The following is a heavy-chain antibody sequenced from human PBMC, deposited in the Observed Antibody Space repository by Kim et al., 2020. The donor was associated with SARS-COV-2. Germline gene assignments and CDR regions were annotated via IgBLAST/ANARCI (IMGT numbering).Heavy chain of an antibody. Sequence: GGSLRLSCAASGFTFSNAWMSWVRQAPGKGLEWVGRIKSKTDGGTTDYAAPVKGRFTISRDDSKNTLYLQMNSLKTEDTAVYYCTTESFDWLSVIWGDYYGMDVWGQGTTVTVSS. V-gene: IGHV3-15*01. CDR3: TTESFDWLSVIWGDYYGMDV. D-gene: IGHD3-9*01. J-gene: IGHJ6*02. CDR2: IKSKTDGGTT. CDR1: GFTFSNAW.